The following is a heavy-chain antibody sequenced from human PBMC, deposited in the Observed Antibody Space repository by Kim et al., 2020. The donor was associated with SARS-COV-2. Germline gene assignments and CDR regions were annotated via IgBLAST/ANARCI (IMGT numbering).Heavy chain of an antibody. Sequence: ADAEKGRFPITRDNAKNSLVLQMNSLRAEDTAVYYCARHYYNSAGYQPFDFWGQGTLVTVSS. J-gene: IGHJ4*02. V-gene: IGHV3-11*06. D-gene: IGHD3-22*01. CDR3: ARHYYNSAGYQPFDF.